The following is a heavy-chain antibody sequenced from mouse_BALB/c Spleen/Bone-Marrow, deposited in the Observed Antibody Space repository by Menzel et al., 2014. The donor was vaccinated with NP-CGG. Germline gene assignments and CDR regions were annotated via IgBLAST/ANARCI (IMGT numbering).Heavy chain of an antibody. CDR1: GYTFTNYW. Sequence: ELVKPGASVKMSYKASGYTFTNYWINWIKQRPGQGLEWIGRIAPGSGSTYYNEMFKGKATLTVDTSSSTAYIQLSSLSSEDSAVYFCARGIYYGNYVYAMDYWGQGTSVTVSS. CDR2: IAPGSGST. J-gene: IGHJ4*01. V-gene: IGHV1S41*01. D-gene: IGHD2-1*01. CDR3: ARGIYYGNYVYAMDY.